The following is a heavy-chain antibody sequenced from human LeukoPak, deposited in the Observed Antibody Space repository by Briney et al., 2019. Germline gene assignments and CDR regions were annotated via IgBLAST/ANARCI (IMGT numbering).Heavy chain of an antibody. D-gene: IGHD2-21*01. CDR3: AREVPLYSETAFDI. CDR2: IYASGTT. J-gene: IGHJ3*02. Sequence: ASETLSLTCTVSGASIRTYFWSWIRQSPGRGLEWIGNIYASGTTNYNPSLESRVTISLDTSKNQVSLRLTSVSAADTALYYCAREVPLYSETAFDIWGQGTLVTVSS. CDR1: GASIRTYF. V-gene: IGHV4-4*08.